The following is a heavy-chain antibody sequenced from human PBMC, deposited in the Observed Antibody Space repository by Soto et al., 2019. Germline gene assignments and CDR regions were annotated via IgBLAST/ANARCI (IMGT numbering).Heavy chain of an antibody. CDR2: ISYDGSNK. CDR1: GFNFSNYG. CDR3: ARDFSLRGVINPYGMDV. D-gene: IGHD3-10*01. Sequence: QVQLVESGGGVVQPGRSLRLSCAASGFNFSNYGMHWVRQAPGKGLEWVAVISYDGSNKYYADSVKGRFTISRDNSKNTAYLQVNTLRAEDTAVYYCARDFSLRGVINPYGMDVWGHGTTVTVSS. J-gene: IGHJ6*02. V-gene: IGHV3-30*03.